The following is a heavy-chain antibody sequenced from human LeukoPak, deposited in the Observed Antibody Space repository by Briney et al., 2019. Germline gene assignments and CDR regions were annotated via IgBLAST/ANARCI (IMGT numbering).Heavy chain of an antibody. J-gene: IGHJ4*02. CDR1: GYTFTSYA. V-gene: IGHV1-3*01. D-gene: IGHD5-18*01. Sequence: ASVKVSCKASGYTFTSYAMHWVRPAPGQRRGWMGWINAGNGNTKYSQKFQGRVTITRDTSASTAYMELSSLRSEDTAVYYCASGEEYSYGYRFDYWGQGTLVTVSS. CDR3: ASGEEYSYGYRFDY. CDR2: INAGNGNT.